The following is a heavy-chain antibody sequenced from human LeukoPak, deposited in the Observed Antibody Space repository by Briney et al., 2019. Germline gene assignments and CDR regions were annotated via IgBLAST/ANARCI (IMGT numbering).Heavy chain of an antibody. J-gene: IGHJ4*02. CDR1: GGSFSGYY. D-gene: IGHD3-10*01. Sequence: PSETLSLTCAVYGGSFSGYYWSWIRQPPGKGLEWIGEINHSGSSNYNPSLKSRVTIFVDTSKNQFSLKLSSVTAADTAVYYCARRPSGSGRFDSWGQGTLVTVSS. CDR3: ARRPSGSGRFDS. CDR2: INHSGSS. V-gene: IGHV4-34*01.